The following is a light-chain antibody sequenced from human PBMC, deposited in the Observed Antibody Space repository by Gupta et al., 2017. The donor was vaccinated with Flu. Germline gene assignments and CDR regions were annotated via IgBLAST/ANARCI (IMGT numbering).Light chain of an antibody. V-gene: IGLV2-14*01. Sequence: QSALTQPASVSGSPGQSITISCPGTSSDVGGYNYVSWYQQHPGKAPQLMIYEVSNRPSGVSNRFSGSKSGNTASLTIAGLQAEDEADYDCSSYTSSSTLWVFGGGTKLTVL. CDR3: SSYTSSSTLWV. CDR1: SSDVGGYNY. J-gene: IGLJ3*02. CDR2: EVS.